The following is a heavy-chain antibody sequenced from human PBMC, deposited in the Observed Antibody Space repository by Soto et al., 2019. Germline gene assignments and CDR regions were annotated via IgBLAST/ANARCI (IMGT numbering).Heavy chain of an antibody. Sequence: DSVKVSCKASGYSFTDYHIHWVRQAPGQGLEWLGRINPKSGGTSTAQKFQGWVTMTTDTSISTASMELTRLTSDDTAIYYCARGDSTDCSNGVCSFFYNHDMDVWGQSTTVTLS. CDR3: ARGDSTDCSNGVCSFFYNHDMDV. J-gene: IGHJ6*02. V-gene: IGHV1-2*04. D-gene: IGHD2-8*01. CDR2: INPKSGGT. CDR1: GYSFTDYH.